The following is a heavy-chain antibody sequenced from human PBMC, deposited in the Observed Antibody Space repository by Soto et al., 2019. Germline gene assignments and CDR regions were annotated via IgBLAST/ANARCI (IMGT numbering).Heavy chain of an antibody. D-gene: IGHD6-13*01. J-gene: IGHJ2*01. Sequence: QVQLQESGPGLVKPSQTLSLTCAVSGGSISSGGYSWSWIRQHPGKGLEFIGSIYYSGNTYYNPSXXXRXXLSVDTSKHLFSLRLRSVTSAGPAVYFRARKTPGIFWYLGLWGLGTLVTVSS. CDR1: GGSISSGGYS. CDR3: ARKTPGIFWYLGL. V-gene: IGHV4-31*11. CDR2: IYYSGNT.